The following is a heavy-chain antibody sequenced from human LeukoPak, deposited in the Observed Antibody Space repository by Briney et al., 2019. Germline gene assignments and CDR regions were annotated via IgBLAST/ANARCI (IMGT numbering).Heavy chain of an antibody. D-gene: IGHD1-20*01. Sequence: ASVTVSCKASGYTFTSNYIHWVRQAPGQGLEWMGMIYPRDGSTSYAQKFQGRVTVTRDTSTSTVYMELSSLRSEDTAVYYCARDSYNWNDHSIDYWGQGTLVTVSS. CDR2: IYPRDGST. CDR3: ARDSYNWNDHSIDY. V-gene: IGHV1-46*01. CDR1: GYTFTSNY. J-gene: IGHJ4*02.